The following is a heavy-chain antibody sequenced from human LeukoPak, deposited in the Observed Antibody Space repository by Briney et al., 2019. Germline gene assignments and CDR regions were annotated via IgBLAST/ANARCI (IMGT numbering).Heavy chain of an antibody. CDR1: GYTFTVYY. V-gene: IGHV1-2*02. J-gene: IGHJ4*02. D-gene: IGHD3-10*01. CDR2: INPNSGGT. Sequence: ASVKVSFTASGYTFTVYYMHWVRQAPGQGLEWMGWINPNSGGTNYAQKFQGRVTMTRDTSISTAYMELSRLRSDDTAVYYCDKSWGYYGSGSSWVDYWGQGTLVTVSS. CDR3: DKSWGYYGSGSSWVDY.